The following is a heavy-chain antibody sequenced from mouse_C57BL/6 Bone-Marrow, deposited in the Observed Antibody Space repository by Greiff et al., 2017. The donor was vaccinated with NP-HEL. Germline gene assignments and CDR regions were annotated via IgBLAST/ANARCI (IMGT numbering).Heavy chain of an antibody. CDR3: AIPYGYDEKDAMDY. Sequence: VKLQESGAELARPGASVKLSCKASGYTFTSYGISWVKQRTGQGLEWIGEIYPRSGNTYYNEKFKGKATLTADKSSSTAYMELRSLTSEDSAVYFCAIPYGYDEKDAMDYWGQGTSVTVSS. CDR2: IYPRSGNT. D-gene: IGHD2-2*01. V-gene: IGHV1-81*01. CDR1: GYTFTSYG. J-gene: IGHJ4*01.